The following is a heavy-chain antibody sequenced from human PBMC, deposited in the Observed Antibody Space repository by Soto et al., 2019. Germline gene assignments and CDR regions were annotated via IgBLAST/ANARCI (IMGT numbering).Heavy chain of an antibody. CDR2: ISAYNGNT. V-gene: IGHV1-18*04. CDR3: ARELGYCSSTSCYPFDY. CDR1: GHTFTSYG. J-gene: IGHJ4*02. Sequence: GASVKVSCKASGHTFTSYGISWVRQAPGQGLEWMGWISAYNGNTNYAQKLQGRVTMTTDTSTSTAYMELRSLRSDDTAVYYCARELGYCSSTSCYPFDYWGQGTLVTVSS. D-gene: IGHD2-2*01.